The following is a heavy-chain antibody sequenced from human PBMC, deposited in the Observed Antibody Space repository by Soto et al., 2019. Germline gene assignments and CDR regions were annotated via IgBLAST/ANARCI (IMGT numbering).Heavy chain of an antibody. CDR2: IIPILGIA. CDR1: GGTFSSYT. V-gene: IGHV1-69*02. Sequence: GASVKVSCKASGGTFSSYTISWVRQAPGLGLEWMGRIIPILGIANYAQKFQGRVTITADKSTSTAYMELSSLRSEDTAVYYCARTSLGDYGDLNDYWGQGTLVTVSS. CDR3: ARTSLGDYGDLNDY. D-gene: IGHD4-17*01. J-gene: IGHJ4*02.